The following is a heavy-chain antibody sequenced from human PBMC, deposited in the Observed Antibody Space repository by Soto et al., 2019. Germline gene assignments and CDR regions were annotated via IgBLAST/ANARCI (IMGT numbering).Heavy chain of an antibody. CDR1: GGSISSYY. CDR3: ARQPGYYDILTGYSTYCFDY. V-gene: IGHV4-59*08. D-gene: IGHD3-9*01. Sequence: SETLSLTCTVSGGSISSYYWNWIRQPPGKGLEWIGYIYYRGNTNYNPSLKSRVTISVDTSKNQFSLKLSSVTAADTAVYYCARQPGYYDILTGYSTYCFDYWGQGTLVTSPQ. CDR2: IYYRGNT. J-gene: IGHJ4*02.